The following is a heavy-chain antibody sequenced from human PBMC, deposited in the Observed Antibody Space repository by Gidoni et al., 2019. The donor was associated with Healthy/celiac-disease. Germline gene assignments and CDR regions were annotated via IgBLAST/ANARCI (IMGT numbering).Heavy chain of an antibody. CDR2: ISYDGSNR. V-gene: IGHV3-30*01. CDR1: GFTSSSYA. D-gene: IGHD6-6*01. J-gene: IGHJ4*02. CDR3: AREEYSSSSLDY. Sequence: QVQPVEPGGRVVQLGRSLRVSCGASGFTSSSYAMHWVRRAPGKGLEWVAVISYDGSNRYYADSVKGRFTIYRDNSKNTLYLQMNSLRAESTAVYYCAREEYSSSSLDYWGQRTLVTVSS.